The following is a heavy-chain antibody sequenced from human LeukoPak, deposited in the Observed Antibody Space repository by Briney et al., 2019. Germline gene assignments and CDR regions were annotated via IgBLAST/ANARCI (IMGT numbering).Heavy chain of an antibody. D-gene: IGHD6-25*01. Sequence: SETLSLTCTVSGGSISSYYWSWIRQPPGKGLEWIGYIYYSGSTNYNPSLKSRVTISVDTSKNQFSLKLSSVTAADTAVYYCARGSHSSGGAFDIWGQGTMVTVSS. CDR1: GGSISSYY. CDR2: IYYSGST. J-gene: IGHJ3*02. V-gene: IGHV4-59*12. CDR3: ARGSHSSGGAFDI.